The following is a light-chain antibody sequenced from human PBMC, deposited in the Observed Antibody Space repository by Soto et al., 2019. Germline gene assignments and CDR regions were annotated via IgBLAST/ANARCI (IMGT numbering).Light chain of an antibody. CDR3: QQRRNWPIT. V-gene: IGKV3-11*01. J-gene: IGKJ4*01. Sequence: EIVLTQSPATLSLSPGERATLSCRASLNINNFLAWYQQRPGQVPRLLIYDASNRATGVPARFSGSGSGTDFTLTISNLEPEDFAVYYCQQRRNWPITFGGETKVEIK. CDR1: LNINNF. CDR2: DAS.